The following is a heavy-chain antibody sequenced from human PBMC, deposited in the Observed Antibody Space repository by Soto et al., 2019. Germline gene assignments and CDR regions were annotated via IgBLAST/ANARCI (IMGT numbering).Heavy chain of an antibody. CDR1: GASFGGYY. D-gene: IGHD3-22*01. CDR3: ARDYDSSGDY. V-gene: IGHV4-39*01. Sequence: DTLSLTCSVSGASFGGYYAISIRQPPGKGLEWIGSIYYSGSTYYNPSLKSRVTISVDTSKNQFSLKLSSVTAADTAVYYCARDYDSSGDYWGQGTLVTVSS. J-gene: IGHJ4*02. CDR2: IYYSGST.